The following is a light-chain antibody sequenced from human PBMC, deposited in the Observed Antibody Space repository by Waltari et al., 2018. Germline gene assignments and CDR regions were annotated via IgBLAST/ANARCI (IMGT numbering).Light chain of an antibody. CDR3: QQRDSWPLT. V-gene: IGKV3-11*01. CDR2: DVS. CDR1: QNVGSQ. J-gene: IGKJ4*01. Sequence: ELVLTQSPATPSVSPGERAAISCKASQNVGSQLGWYQQRPGQAPRLLIDDVSNRASGVPARFSGSGSGTDFTLTISSLEPEDVAVYYCQQRDSWPLTFGGGTKVEIK.